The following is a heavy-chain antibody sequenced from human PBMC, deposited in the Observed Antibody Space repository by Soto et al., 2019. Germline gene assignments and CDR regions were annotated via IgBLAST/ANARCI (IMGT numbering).Heavy chain of an antibody. CDR2: INHSEYT. V-gene: IGHV4-34*01. CDR1: GGSFSGFY. D-gene: IGHD6-19*01. Sequence: QVQLQQWGAGLLKPSETLSLTCAVYGGSFSGFYWSWIRQPPGKGLEWIGEINHSEYTTYNPSLKSRVTISVDTSKNQSSLKLTSVTAADTAVYFCARGGWRSGWDGAHWGQGALVTVSS. J-gene: IGHJ1*01. CDR3: ARGGWRSGWDGAH.